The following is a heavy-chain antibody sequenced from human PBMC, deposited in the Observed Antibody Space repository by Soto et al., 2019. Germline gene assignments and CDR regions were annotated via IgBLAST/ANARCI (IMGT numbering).Heavy chain of an antibody. Sequence: SETLSLTCTVSGGSISSGGYYWSWIRQHPGKGLEWIGCIYYSGSTYYNPSLKSRVTISVDTSKNQFSLKLSSVTAADTAVYYCAREWGQQLADNWFDPWGQGTLVTVSS. CDR1: GGSISSGGYY. CDR2: IYYSGST. CDR3: AREWGQQLADNWFDP. V-gene: IGHV4-31*03. D-gene: IGHD6-13*01. J-gene: IGHJ5*02.